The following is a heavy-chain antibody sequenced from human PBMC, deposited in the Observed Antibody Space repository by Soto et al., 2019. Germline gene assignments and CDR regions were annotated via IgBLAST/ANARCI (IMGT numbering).Heavy chain of an antibody. D-gene: IGHD3-10*01. J-gene: IGHJ4*02. V-gene: IGHV4-39*01. CDR2: IYYSGST. CDR1: GGSISSGSYY. Sequence: SETLSLTCTVSGGSISSGSYYWGWIRQHPGKGLEWIGSIYYSGSTYYNPSLKSRVTISVDTSKNQFSLKLSSVTAADTAVYYCARRGSGSYSDYWGQGTLVTVSS. CDR3: ARRGSGSYSDY.